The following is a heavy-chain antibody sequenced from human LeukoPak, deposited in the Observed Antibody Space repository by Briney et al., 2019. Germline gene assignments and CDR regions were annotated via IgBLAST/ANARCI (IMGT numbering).Heavy chain of an antibody. CDR3: AKRRRRIAVADVDY. Sequence: SVKVSCKASGFTFTSSAMQWVRQARGQRLEWIGWIVVGSGNTNYAQKFQERVTITRDMSTSTAYMELSSLRAEDTAVYYCAKRRRRIAVADVDYWGQGTLVTVSS. V-gene: IGHV1-58*02. D-gene: IGHD6-19*01. CDR1: GFTFTSSA. CDR2: IVVGSGNT. J-gene: IGHJ4*02.